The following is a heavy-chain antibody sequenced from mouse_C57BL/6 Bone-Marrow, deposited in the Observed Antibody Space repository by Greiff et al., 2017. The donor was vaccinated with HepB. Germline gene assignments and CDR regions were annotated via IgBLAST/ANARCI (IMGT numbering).Heavy chain of an antibody. J-gene: IGHJ3*01. CDR3: ARGNDGWGFAY. Sequence: QVQLQQPGAELVRPGTSVKLSCKASGYTFTSYWMHWVKQRPGQGLEWIGVIDPSDSYTNYNQKFKGKATLTVDTSSSTAYMQLSSLTSEDSAVYYCARGNDGWGFAYWGQGTLVTVSA. CDR2: IDPSDSYT. D-gene: IGHD2-3*01. CDR1: GYTFTSYW. V-gene: IGHV1-59*01.